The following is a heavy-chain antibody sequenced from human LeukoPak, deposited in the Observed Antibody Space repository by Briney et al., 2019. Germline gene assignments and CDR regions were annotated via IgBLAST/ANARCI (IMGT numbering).Heavy chain of an antibody. D-gene: IGHD6-19*01. Sequence: SVKVSCKASGGTFSSYAISWVRHAPGQGLEWRGGIIPIFGTANYAQKFQGRVTITADESTSTAYMELSSLRSEDTAVYYCARSTVAGNAGYFQHWGQGTLVTVSS. CDR1: GGTFSSYA. V-gene: IGHV1-69*13. J-gene: IGHJ1*01. CDR2: IIPIFGTA. CDR3: ARSTVAGNAGYFQH.